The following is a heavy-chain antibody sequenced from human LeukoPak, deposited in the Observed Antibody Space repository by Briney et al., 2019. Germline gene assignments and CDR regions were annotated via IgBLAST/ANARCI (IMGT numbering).Heavy chain of an antibody. J-gene: IGHJ2*01. CDR2: INHSGST. CDR1: GGSFSGYY. CDR3: ARGTEYSSSWELLFDL. D-gene: IGHD6-13*01. V-gene: IGHV4-34*01. Sequence: SETLSLTCAVYGGSFSGYYRSWIRQPPGKGLEWIGEINHSGSTHYNPSLKSRVTISVDTSKNQFSLKLSSVTAADTAVYYCARGTEYSSSWELLFDLWGRGTLVTVSS.